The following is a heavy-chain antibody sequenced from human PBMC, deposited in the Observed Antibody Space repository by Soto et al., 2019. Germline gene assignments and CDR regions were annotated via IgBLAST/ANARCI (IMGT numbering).Heavy chain of an antibody. CDR1: GFIFTNAW. Sequence: EVQLVESGGGLVKVGGSLRLSCAASGFIFTNAWMNWVRQAPGKGLEWVGRIKSKTDGGTTDYAAPVKGRFTISRDDSKNTLYLQMSSLKTEDTAVYYCTTADFGDYGFLTGYYKGLYWGQGTLVTVSS. CDR3: TTADFGDYGFLTGYYKGLY. V-gene: IGHV3-15*07. D-gene: IGHD3-9*01. J-gene: IGHJ4*02. CDR2: IKSKTDGGTT.